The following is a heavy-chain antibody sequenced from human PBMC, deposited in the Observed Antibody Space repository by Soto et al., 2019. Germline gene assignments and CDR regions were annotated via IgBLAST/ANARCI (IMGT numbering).Heavy chain of an antibody. V-gene: IGHV3-23*01. CDR3: AKDIVVVPAALDFLDY. CDR2: ISGNAGST. J-gene: IGHJ4*02. D-gene: IGHD2-2*01. Sequence: EVQLLESGGGLVQPGGSLRLSCAASGFTFSSYAMSWVRQAPGKGLEWVSAISGNAGSTYYVDSVKGRFTISRDNSKNTLYLQMNTLRVEDTAVYYCAKDIVVVPAALDFLDYWGQGTLVTVSS. CDR1: GFTFSSYA.